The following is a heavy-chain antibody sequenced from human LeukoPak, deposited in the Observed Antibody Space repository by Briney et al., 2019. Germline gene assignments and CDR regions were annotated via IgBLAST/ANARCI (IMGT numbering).Heavy chain of an antibody. CDR2: IGTTGDP. D-gene: IGHD3-10*01. V-gene: IGHV3-13*05. CDR1: GFSFSGYD. CDR3: ARASIRTYYALDV. Sequence: GGSLRLSCAASGFSFSGYDMHWVRQGPGKGLEWVSSIGTTGDPYYSDSVKGRFTISRDNAKNSLYLQMNSLGAGDTAVYFCARASIRTYYALDVWGQGTTVTVSS. J-gene: IGHJ6*02.